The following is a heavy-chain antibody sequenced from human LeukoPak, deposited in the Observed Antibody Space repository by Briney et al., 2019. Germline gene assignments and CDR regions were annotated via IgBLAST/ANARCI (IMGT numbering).Heavy chain of an antibody. CDR2: ISGGGSSI. CDR3: ARASEATIYSWGLPYYYYYMDV. V-gene: IGHV3-48*04. J-gene: IGHJ6*03. D-gene: IGHD5-12*01. CDR1: GFTFSSYA. Sequence: QPGGSLRLSCAASGFTFSSYAMSWVRQAPGKGLEWVSAISGGGSSIHYADSVKGRFTISRDNAKNSLYLQMNSLRAEDTAVYYCARASEATIYSWGLPYYYYYMDVWGKGTTVTVSS.